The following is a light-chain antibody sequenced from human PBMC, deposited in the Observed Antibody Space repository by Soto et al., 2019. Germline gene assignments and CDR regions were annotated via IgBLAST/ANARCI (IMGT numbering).Light chain of an antibody. CDR1: QGISSY. CDR2: DAS. Sequence: DIQLTQSPSFLSASVGDRVTITCRASQGISSYLAWYQQKPGKAPKLLIHDASTLQTGVPSRFSGSGSGTEFTLTITSLQPEDFATYYCQQLNSYPRFTFGPGTQVDVK. CDR3: QQLNSYPRFT. V-gene: IGKV1-9*01. J-gene: IGKJ3*01.